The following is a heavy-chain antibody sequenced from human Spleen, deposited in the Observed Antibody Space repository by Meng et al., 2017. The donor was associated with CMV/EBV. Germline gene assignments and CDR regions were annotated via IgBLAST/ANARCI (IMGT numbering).Heavy chain of an antibody. Sequence: GYSFTSYWIGWVRQRPGKGLEWMGIIYPGDSDTRYSPSFQGQVTISADKSISTTYLQWSSLKASDTAMYYCARHGVYDSSGYYGFQHWGQGTLVTVSS. CDR3: ARHGVYDSSGYYGFQH. J-gene: IGHJ1*01. D-gene: IGHD3-22*01. CDR2: IYPGDSDT. V-gene: IGHV5-51*01. CDR1: GYSFTSYW.